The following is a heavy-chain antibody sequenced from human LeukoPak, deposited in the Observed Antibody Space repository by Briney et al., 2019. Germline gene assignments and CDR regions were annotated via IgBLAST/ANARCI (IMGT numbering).Heavy chain of an antibody. CDR3: ARVKKGSGSIDYYYREAMYV. Sequence: GGSLRFSCAASRFTFSSNSMNWVRQTPRKGLGSGSSIISSSSYIYYADSAKRRVTISRDNAKSTLYLQMHSLRAEDTAVYYCARVKKGSGSIDYYYREAMYVWGNGTTVTASS. CDR2: IISSSSYI. D-gene: IGHD3-10*01. CDR1: RFTFSSNS. J-gene: IGHJ6*04. V-gene: IGHV3-21*01.